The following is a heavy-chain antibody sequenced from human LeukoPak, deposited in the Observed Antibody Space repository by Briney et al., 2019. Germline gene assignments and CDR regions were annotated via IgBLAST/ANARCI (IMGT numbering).Heavy chain of an antibody. CDR2: ISGSGGST. CDR1: GFTFSSYA. D-gene: IGHD6-13*01. Sequence: GGSLRLSCAASGFTFSSYAMSWVRQAPGKGLEWVSAISGSGGSTYYADSVKGRFTTSRDNSKNTLYLQMNSLRAEDTAVYYCAKPGIAAAGTGWFDPWGQGTLVTVSS. V-gene: IGHV3-23*01. J-gene: IGHJ5*02. CDR3: AKPGIAAAGTGWFDP.